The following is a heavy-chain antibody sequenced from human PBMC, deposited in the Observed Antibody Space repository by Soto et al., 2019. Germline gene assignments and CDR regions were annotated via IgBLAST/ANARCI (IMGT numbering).Heavy chain of an antibody. Sequence: GGSLRLSCAASGFTFSSYAMSWVRQAPGKGLEWVSAISGSGGSTYYADSVRGRFTISRDNSKNTLYLQMNSLRAEDTAVYYCAKDQIAVAGTGWGYWGQGTLVTVSS. CDR1: GFTFSSYA. D-gene: IGHD6-19*01. J-gene: IGHJ4*02. CDR3: AKDQIAVAGTGWGY. CDR2: ISGSGGST. V-gene: IGHV3-23*01.